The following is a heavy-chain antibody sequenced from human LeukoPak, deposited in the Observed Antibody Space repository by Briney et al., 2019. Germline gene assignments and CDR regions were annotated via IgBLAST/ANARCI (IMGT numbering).Heavy chain of an antibody. CDR3: AKEYCSNSVCHSLDY. V-gene: IGHV3-30*18. Sequence: GGSLRLSCAASGFTFSSSGMHWVRQAPGKGLEWVAVISYDGSNKYYADSVKGRFTSSRDNSKNTLYLQMNSLRAEDTAVYYCAKEYCSNSVCHSLDYWGQGTLVTVSS. CDR2: ISYDGSNK. D-gene: IGHD2-8*01. J-gene: IGHJ4*02. CDR1: GFTFSSSG.